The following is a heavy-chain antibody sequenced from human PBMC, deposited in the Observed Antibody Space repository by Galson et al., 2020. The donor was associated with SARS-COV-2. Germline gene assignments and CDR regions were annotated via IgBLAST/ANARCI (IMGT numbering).Heavy chain of an antibody. D-gene: IGHD1-26*01. CDR3: ARPESGGYFNAFDV. V-gene: IGHV3-30*04. CDR2: LSFVGSNH. Sequence: GGSLRLSCPPSGFPFSTFSMHWAPQAPGKGLDWVAVLSFVGSNHYSADSLKGRFTISRDNSKNTLYLQMNSLRAEDTAVYYCARPESGGYFNAFDVWGQGTMVTVSS. CDR1: GFPFSTFS. J-gene: IGHJ3*01.